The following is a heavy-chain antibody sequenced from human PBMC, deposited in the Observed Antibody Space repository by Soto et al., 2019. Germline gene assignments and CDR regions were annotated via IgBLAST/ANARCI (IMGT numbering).Heavy chain of an antibody. CDR1: GGSISSSNW. D-gene: IGHD3-22*01. CDR2: IYHSGST. J-gene: IGHJ4*02. V-gene: IGHV4-4*02. CDR3: ARAAVPYYDDSSGYYRHFDY. Sequence: PSETLSLTCAVSGGSISSSNWWSWVRQPPGKGLEWIGEIYHSGSTNYNPSLKSRVTISVDKSKNQLSLKLSSVTAADTAVYYCARAAVPYYDDSSGYYRHFDYWGQGTLVTVSS.